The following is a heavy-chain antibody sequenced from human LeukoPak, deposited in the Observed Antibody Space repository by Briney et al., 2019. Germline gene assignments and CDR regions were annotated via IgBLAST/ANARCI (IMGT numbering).Heavy chain of an antibody. CDR3: AKGTHYYDSSGYNDY. V-gene: IGHV3-23*01. Sequence: GGSLRPSCAASGFTFSSYAMSWVRQAPGKGLEWVSAISGSGGSTYYADSVKGRFTISRDNSKNTLYLQMNSLRAEDTAVYYCAKGTHYYDSSGYNDYWGQGTLVTVSS. J-gene: IGHJ4*02. CDR2: ISGSGGST. CDR1: GFTFSSYA. D-gene: IGHD3-22*01.